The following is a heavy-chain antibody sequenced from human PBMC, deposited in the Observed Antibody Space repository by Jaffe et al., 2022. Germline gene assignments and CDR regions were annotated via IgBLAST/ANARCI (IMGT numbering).Heavy chain of an antibody. CDR1: GFTFSSYE. D-gene: IGHD3-10*01. CDR2: ISSSGSTI. J-gene: IGHJ4*02. CDR3: ARPSSTYGSGSFGY. V-gene: IGHV3-48*03. Sequence: EVQLVESGGGLVQPGGSLRLSCAASGFTFSSYEMNWVRQAPGKGLEWVSYISSSGSTIYYADSVKGRFTISRDNAKNSLYLQMNSLRAEDTAVYYCARPSSTYGSGSFGYWGQGTLVTVSS.